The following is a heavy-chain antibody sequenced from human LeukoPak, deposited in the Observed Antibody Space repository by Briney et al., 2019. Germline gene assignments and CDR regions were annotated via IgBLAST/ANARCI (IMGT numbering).Heavy chain of an antibody. CDR3: AGGGSYYGFWSGLKDCSFDY. J-gene: IGHJ4*02. D-gene: IGHD3-3*01. CDR2: IRYDGSNK. V-gene: IGHV3-30*02. Sequence: GGSLRLSCAASGFTFSSYGMHWVRQAPGKGLEWVAFIRYDGSNKYYADSVKGRFTISRDNSKNTLYLQMNSLRAEDTAVYYCAGGGSYYGFWSGLKDCSFDYWGQGTLVTVSS. CDR1: GFTFSSYG.